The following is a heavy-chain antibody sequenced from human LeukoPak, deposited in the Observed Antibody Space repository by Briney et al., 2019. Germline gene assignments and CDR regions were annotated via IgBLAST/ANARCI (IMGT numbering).Heavy chain of an antibody. D-gene: IGHD2-15*01. J-gene: IGHJ4*02. CDR2: INPHNGDT. Sequence: GASVKVSCKASGYTFIGYYLHWVRQAPGQGLEWMGWINPHNGDTNYAQKFQGRVTMTRDTSITTAYMELSRLKSDDTAVYYCATARDIVVGGGPYDFDYWGQGTLVTVSS. CDR3: ATARDIVVGGGPYDFDY. V-gene: IGHV1-2*02. CDR1: GYTFIGYY.